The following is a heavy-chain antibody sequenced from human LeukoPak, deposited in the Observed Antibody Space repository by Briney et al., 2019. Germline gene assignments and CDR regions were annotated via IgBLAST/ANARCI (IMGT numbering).Heavy chain of an antibody. D-gene: IGHD3-10*01. V-gene: IGHV3-23*01. J-gene: IGHJ3*02. CDR3: AKDVLLWFGELSPADAFDI. Sequence: PGGSLRLSCAASGFTFSSYAMSWVRQAPGKGLEWVSAISGSGGSTYNADSVKGRFTISRDNSKNTLYLQMNSLRAEDTAVYYCAKDVLLWFGELSPADAFDIWGQGTMVTVSS. CDR1: GFTFSSYA. CDR2: ISGSGGST.